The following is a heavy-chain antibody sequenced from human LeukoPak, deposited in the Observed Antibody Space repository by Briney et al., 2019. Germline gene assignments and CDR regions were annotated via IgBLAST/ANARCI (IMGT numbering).Heavy chain of an antibody. Sequence: SETLSLTCTVSGGSISSGDYYWSWIRQPPGKGLEWIGYIYYSGSTYYNPSLKSRVTISVDTSKNQFSLKLSSVTAADTAVYYCARVNYYDSSGYLLDYFDYWGRGTLVTVSS. J-gene: IGHJ4*02. CDR1: GGSISSGDYY. CDR3: ARVNYYDSSGYLLDYFDY. CDR2: IYYSGST. D-gene: IGHD3-22*01. V-gene: IGHV4-30-4*01.